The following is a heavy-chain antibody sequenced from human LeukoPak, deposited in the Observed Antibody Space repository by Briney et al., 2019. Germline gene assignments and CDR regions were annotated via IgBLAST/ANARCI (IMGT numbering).Heavy chain of an antibody. CDR3: AKVCRGYSYGSYYFDY. Sequence: PGGSLRPSCAASGFTFSSHAMSWVRQAPGKGLEWVSAISGSGGSTYYADSVKGRFTISRDNSKNTLYLQMNSLRAEDTAVYYCAKVCRGYSYGSYYFDYWGQGTLVTVSS. D-gene: IGHD5-18*01. CDR2: ISGSGGST. V-gene: IGHV3-23*01. CDR1: GFTFSSHA. J-gene: IGHJ4*02.